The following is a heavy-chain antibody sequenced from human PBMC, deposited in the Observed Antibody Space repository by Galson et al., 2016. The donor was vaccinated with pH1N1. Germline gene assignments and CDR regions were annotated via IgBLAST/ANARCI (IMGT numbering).Heavy chain of an antibody. J-gene: IGHJ6*02. D-gene: IGHD2/OR15-2a*01. Sequence: QSGAEVKKPGESLKISCKGSGYIFSTFWIGWVRQMPGKGLEWMGIVYPGASDTRYNPSFKGQVTITVDKSISTAYRQCSSLKASDIAIYFCARHQSSPDDYFFSNMDVWGQGTTLTVTS. CDR1: GYIFSTFW. CDR3: ARHQSSPDDYFFSNMDV. V-gene: IGHV5-51*01. CDR2: VYPGASDT.